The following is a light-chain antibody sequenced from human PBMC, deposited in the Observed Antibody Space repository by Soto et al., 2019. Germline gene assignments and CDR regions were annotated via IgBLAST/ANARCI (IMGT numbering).Light chain of an antibody. Sequence: DIQMTQSPSSVSASVGDRVTITCRASQDVGSWLAWFQQKPGKAPKLLISGASSLQSGVPSRFTCSGSGTHFTLTISSLQPDDFATYYCHQAFRFPRTFGQGTKV. CDR3: HQAFRFPRT. J-gene: IGKJ1*01. V-gene: IGKV1-12*01. CDR1: QDVGSW. CDR2: GAS.